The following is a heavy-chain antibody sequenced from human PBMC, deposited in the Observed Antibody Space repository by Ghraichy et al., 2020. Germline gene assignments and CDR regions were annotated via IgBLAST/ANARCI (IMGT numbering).Heavy chain of an antibody. V-gene: IGHV3-23*01. J-gene: IGHJ4*02. Sequence: ETLSLTCAASGFTFSTYAMSWVRQAPGKGLEWVSAISGSGGSTYYADSVTGRFTISRDNSTNTLYLQMNSLRAEDTAVYYCAKEGYRNSGDYWGQGTLVTVSS. CDR1: GFTFSTYA. CDR2: ISGSGGST. CDR3: AKEGYRNSGDY. D-gene: IGHD6-13*01.